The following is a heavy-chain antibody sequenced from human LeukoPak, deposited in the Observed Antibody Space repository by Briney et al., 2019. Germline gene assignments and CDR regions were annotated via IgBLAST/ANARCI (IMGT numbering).Heavy chain of an antibody. CDR1: GFTFNDYT. Sequence: GGSLRLSCAASGFTFNDYTMTWVRQAPGQGLEWVSSITGDCNYIFYADSVKGRFTISRDNAQNSLFLELNSLRGEDTAVYYCARERNFYYFDYWGQGALVTVSS. CDR2: ITGDCNYI. V-gene: IGHV3-21*01. D-gene: IGHD3-3*01. J-gene: IGHJ4*02. CDR3: ARERNFYYFDY.